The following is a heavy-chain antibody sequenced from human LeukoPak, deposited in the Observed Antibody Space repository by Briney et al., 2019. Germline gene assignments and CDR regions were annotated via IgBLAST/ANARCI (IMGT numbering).Heavy chain of an antibody. CDR2: ISSSSSYI. CDR1: GFTFSSYS. Sequence: GGSLRLSCAASGFTFSSYSMNWVRQAPGKGLEWVSSISSSSSYIYYADSVKGRFTISRDNAKNSLYLQMNSLRAEDTAVYYCARERPSSSAFDCWGQGTLVTVSS. V-gene: IGHV3-21*01. CDR3: ARERPSSSAFDC. D-gene: IGHD6-6*01. J-gene: IGHJ4*02.